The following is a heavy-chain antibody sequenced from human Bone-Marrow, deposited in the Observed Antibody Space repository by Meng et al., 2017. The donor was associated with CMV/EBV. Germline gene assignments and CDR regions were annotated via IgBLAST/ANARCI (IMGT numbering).Heavy chain of an antibody. V-gene: IGHV4-61*01. Sequence: GSLRLSCTVSGGSVSSGSYYWSWIRQPPGKGLEWIGYIYYSGSTNYNPSLKSRVTISVDTSKNQSSLKLSSVTAADTAVYYCARVGYSSTPGIDYWGQGTLVTVSS. CDR1: GGSVSSGSYY. J-gene: IGHJ4*02. CDR3: ARVGYSSTPGIDY. D-gene: IGHD6-19*01. CDR2: IYYSGST.